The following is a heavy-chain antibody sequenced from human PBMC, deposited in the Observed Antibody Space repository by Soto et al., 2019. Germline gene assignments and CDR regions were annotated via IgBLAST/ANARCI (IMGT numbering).Heavy chain of an antibody. CDR3: ARDRMGYCSSTSCYYHYYYGMDV. J-gene: IGHJ6*02. V-gene: IGHV4-31*03. Sequence: PSETLSLTCTVSGGSISSGGYYWSWIRQHPGKGLEWIGYIYYSGSTYYNPSLKSRVTISVDTSKNQFSLKLSSVTAADTAVYHCARDRMGYCSSTSCYYHYYYGMDVWGQGTTVTVSS. CDR2: IYYSGST. D-gene: IGHD2-2*01. CDR1: GGSISSGGYY.